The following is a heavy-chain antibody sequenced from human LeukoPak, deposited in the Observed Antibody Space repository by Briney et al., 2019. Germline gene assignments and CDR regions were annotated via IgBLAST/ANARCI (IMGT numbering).Heavy chain of an antibody. CDR3: AELGITMIGGV. Sequence: AGGSLRLSCAASGFTFNNYIMNWVRQAPGKGLEWVSSISSSSDYIYYADSVKGRFTISRDNAKNSLYLQMNSLRAEDTAVYYCAELGITMIGGVWGKGTTVTISS. J-gene: IGHJ6*04. CDR2: ISSSSDYI. V-gene: IGHV3-21*01. D-gene: IGHD3-10*02. CDR1: GFTFNNYI.